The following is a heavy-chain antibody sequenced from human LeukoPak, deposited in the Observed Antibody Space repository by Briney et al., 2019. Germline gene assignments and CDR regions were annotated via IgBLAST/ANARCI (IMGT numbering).Heavy chain of an antibody. Sequence: SVKVSCKASGYSFTSYYVHWVRQAPGQGLEWMGGIIPIFGTANYAQKFQGRVTITADESTSTAYMELSSLRSEDTAVYYCAREGNYDSSGYSNPSEYYFDYWGQGTLVTVSS. D-gene: IGHD3-22*01. V-gene: IGHV1-69*13. CDR1: GYSFTSYY. CDR2: IIPIFGTA. CDR3: AREGNYDSSGYSNPSEYYFDY. J-gene: IGHJ4*02.